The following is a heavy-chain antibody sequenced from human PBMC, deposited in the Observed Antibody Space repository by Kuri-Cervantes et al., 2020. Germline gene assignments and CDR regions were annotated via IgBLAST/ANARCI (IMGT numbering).Heavy chain of an antibody. CDR3: AREGDLFVASSEGSVDY. CDR1: GGTFSSYA. J-gene: IGHJ4*02. D-gene: IGHD6-19*01. V-gene: IGHV1-69*13. CDR2: IIPIFGTA. Sequence: SVKVSCKASGGTFSSYAISWVRQAPGQGLEWMGGIIPIFGTANYAQKFQGRVTITADESTSTAYMELSSLRSEDTAVYYCAREGDLFVASSEGSVDYWGQGTLVTVSS.